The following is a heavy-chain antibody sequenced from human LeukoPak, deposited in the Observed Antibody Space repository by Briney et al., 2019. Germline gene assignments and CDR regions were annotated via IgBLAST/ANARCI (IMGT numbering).Heavy chain of an antibody. Sequence: ASAKVSCKASGYTFTGFYMHWVRQAPGQGLEWMGWIDPNIGTTKYSQRFQGRVTMTRDTSISEVYMELSRLRSGDTAVYYCARLLEHYYFDASGYYDDDYWGQGTPIIVSS. D-gene: IGHD3-22*01. CDR3: ARLLEHYYFDASGYYDDDY. V-gene: IGHV1-2*02. J-gene: IGHJ4*02. CDR1: GYTFTGFY. CDR2: IDPNIGTT.